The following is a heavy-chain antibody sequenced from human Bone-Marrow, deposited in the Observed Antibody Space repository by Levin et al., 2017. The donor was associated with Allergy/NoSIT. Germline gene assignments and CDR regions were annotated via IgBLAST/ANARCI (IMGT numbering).Heavy chain of an antibody. CDR3: ARRGLTIIPRESFRPYYFDF. J-gene: IGHJ4*02. CDR1: GFSLSSRGMG. Sequence: SGPTLVKPPQTLTLTCNFSGFSLSSRGMGVGWIRQPPGKALEWLAVIYWDDDKRYSPSLKNRLTITKDTSTDQVLLTMTNMDPVDTATYYCARRGLTIIPRESFRPYYFDFWGQGTLVTVSS. V-gene: IGHV2-5*02. CDR2: IYWDDDK. D-gene: IGHD2-21*02.